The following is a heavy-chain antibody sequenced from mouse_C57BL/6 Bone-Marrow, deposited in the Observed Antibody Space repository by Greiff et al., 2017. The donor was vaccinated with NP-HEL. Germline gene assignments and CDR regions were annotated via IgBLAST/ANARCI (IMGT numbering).Heavy chain of an antibody. D-gene: IGHD1-1*01. J-gene: IGHJ2*01. CDR3: TRPGSTGVEDY. CDR1: GYTFTSYW. CDR2: IYPGNSDT. Sequence: VQLQQSGTVLAKPGASVKMSCTASGYTFTSYWMHWVKQRPGQGLEWIGAIYPGNSDTSYTQKFKGKATMTAVTSASTAYMELSSLTNEDSAVYDCTRPGSTGVEDYWGQGTTLTVSS. V-gene: IGHV1-5*01.